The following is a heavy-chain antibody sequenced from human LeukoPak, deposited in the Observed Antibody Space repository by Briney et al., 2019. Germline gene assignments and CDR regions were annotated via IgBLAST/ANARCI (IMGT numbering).Heavy chain of an antibody. CDR2: IGGSSRSG. CDR1: GFTFSDYS. Sequence: GGSLRLSCAASGFTFSDYSMNWVRQAPGRAREWVSSIGGSSRSGFYADSMKGQFTISRDNTRNSLYLQMNSLRAEDTAVYYCAREISAGGFDYWGQGTLVAVSS. V-gene: IGHV3-21*01. J-gene: IGHJ4*02. CDR3: AREISAGGFDY. D-gene: IGHD6-13*01.